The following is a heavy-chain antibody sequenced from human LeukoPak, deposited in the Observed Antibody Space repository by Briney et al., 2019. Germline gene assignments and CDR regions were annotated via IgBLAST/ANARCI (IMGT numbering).Heavy chain of an antibody. CDR3: ARDKRGEVFVDY. Sequence: PSETLSLTCTVSGGSISSGGYYWSWIRQHPGKGLEWIGYIYYSGSTYYNPSLKSRVTVSVDTSKNQFSLKLSSVTAADTAVYYCARDKRGEVFVDYWGQGTLVTVSS. CDR1: GGSISSGGYY. D-gene: IGHD3-10*01. V-gene: IGHV4-31*03. CDR2: IYYSGST. J-gene: IGHJ4*02.